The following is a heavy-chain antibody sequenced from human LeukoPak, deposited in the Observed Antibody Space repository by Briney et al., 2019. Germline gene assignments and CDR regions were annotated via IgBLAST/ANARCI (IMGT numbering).Heavy chain of an antibody. CDR2: ISSISSTI. Sequence: PGGSLRLSCAASGFTFSNYNMNWVRQAPGKGLEWVSYISSISSTIYYADSVKGRFTISRDNAKNSLYLQMNSLRAEDTAVYYCARGVGYAFGLIINPFDYWGQGTLVTVSS. CDR1: GFTFSNYN. CDR3: ARGVGYAFGLIINPFDY. D-gene: IGHD3/OR15-3a*01. J-gene: IGHJ4*02. V-gene: IGHV3-48*01.